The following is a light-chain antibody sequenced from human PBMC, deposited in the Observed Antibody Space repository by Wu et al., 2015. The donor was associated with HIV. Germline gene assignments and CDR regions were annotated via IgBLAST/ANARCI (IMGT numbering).Light chain of an antibody. CDR2: GAS. Sequence: EIVMTQSPATLSVSLGERATLSCRASQSVSSDLAWYQQKPGQAPRLLIYGASTRATGIPARFSGSGSGTEFTLTISGLQSEDFGIYYCQQYNHWPLTFGAGTKVEI. J-gene: IGKJ4*01. CDR3: QQYNHWPLT. CDR1: QSVSSD. V-gene: IGKV3-15*01.